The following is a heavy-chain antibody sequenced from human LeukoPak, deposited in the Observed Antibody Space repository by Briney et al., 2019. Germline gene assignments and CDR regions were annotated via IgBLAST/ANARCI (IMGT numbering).Heavy chain of an antibody. CDR2: IYPGDSDT. V-gene: IGHV5-51*01. CDR3: ARHMGGHHQQPDY. Sequence: GESLKISCKGSGHSFTSYWIGWVRQMPGKGLEWMGIIYPGDSDTRYSPSSQGQVTISADKSSAAAYLQWSSLKASDTAMYYCARHMGGHHQQPDYWGQGTLVTVSA. D-gene: IGHD6-13*01. J-gene: IGHJ4*02. CDR1: GHSFTSYW.